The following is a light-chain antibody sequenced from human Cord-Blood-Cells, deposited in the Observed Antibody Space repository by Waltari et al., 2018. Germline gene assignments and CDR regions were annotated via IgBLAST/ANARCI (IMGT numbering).Light chain of an antibody. V-gene: IGKV1-9*01. CDR1: QGISSY. Sequence: DIQLTQSTSFLSAYVGDRVTITCRASQGISSYLAWYQHKPGKTPKLLIYAASTLQSGVPSRFSGSGSGTEFTLTISSLQPEDFATYYCQQLNSYPPYTFGQGTKLEIK. CDR3: QQLNSYPPYT. J-gene: IGKJ2*01. CDR2: AAS.